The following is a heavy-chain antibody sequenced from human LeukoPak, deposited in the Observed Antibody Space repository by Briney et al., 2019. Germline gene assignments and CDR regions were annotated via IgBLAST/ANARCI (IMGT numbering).Heavy chain of an antibody. V-gene: IGHV4-4*02. D-gene: IGHD6-19*01. CDR2: MYHDGYT. J-gene: IGHJ3*02. Sequence: NPSETLSLTCAVSGXSISNTDHWNWVRQPPGTGLEWIGEMYHDGYTNYNPSLKSRVTMSVDKSKNHFSLKLTSVTAADTAVYYCARSRGAVAGWSFDIWGQGTVVTVSS. CDR1: GXSISNTDH. CDR3: ARSRGAVAGWSFDI.